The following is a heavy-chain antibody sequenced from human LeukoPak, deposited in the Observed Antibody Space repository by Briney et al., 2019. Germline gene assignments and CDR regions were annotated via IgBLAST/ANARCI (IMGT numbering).Heavy chain of an antibody. CDR2: ISSSSSYI. V-gene: IGHV3-21*01. D-gene: IGHD4-17*01. CDR1: GFTFNNYN. CDR3: ARGDYGVFEY. J-gene: IGHJ4*02. Sequence: GGSLRLSCAASGFTFNNYNMNWVRQAPGKGLEWVSTISSSSSYIYYADSVKGRFTISRDNAKNSLYLQTNSLRAEGTAVYYCARGDYGVFEYWGQGTLVTVSS.